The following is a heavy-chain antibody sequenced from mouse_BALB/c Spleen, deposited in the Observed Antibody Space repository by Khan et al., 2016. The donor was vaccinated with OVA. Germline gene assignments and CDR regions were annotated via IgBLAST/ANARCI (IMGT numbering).Heavy chain of an antibody. CDR3: AREIYYDYAYYYAMDY. D-gene: IGHD2-4*01. CDR2: IWGDGST. J-gene: IGHJ4*01. Sequence: VQLQQSGPGLVAPSQSLSITCTVSGSSLTGYGVNWVRQPPGKGLEWLGMIWGDGSTDYNSALKSRLSISKDNSKSQVFLKMNSLHTDDTARYYCAREIYYDYAYYYAMDYWGQGTSVTVSS. V-gene: IGHV2-6-7*01. CDR1: GSSLTGYG.